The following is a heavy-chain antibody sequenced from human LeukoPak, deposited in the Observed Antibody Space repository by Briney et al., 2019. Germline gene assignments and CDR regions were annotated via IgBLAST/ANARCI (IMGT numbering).Heavy chain of an antibody. CDR1: GGSFSGYY. Sequence: SETLSLTCAVYGGSFSGYYWSWIRQPPGKGLEWIGEINHSESTNYNPSLKSRVTISVDTSKNQFSLKLRSVTAADTAVYYCAVDYYGSGSHDYWGQGTLVTVSS. V-gene: IGHV4-34*01. CDR3: AVDYYGSGSHDY. J-gene: IGHJ4*02. CDR2: INHSEST. D-gene: IGHD3-10*01.